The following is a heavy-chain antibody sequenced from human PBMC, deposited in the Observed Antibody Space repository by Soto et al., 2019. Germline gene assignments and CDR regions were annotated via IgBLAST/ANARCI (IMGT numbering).Heavy chain of an antibody. CDR1: GGTFSSYA. J-gene: IGHJ3*02. CDR3: ASSGGNSGSDAFDI. CDR2: ITPIFGTA. V-gene: IGHV1-69*13. Sequence: SVKVSCKASGGTFSSYAISWVRQAPGQGLEWMGGITPIFGTANYAQKFQGRVTITADESTSTAYMELSSLRSEDTAVYYCASSGGNSGSDAFDIWGQGTMVTVSS. D-gene: IGHD2-21*02.